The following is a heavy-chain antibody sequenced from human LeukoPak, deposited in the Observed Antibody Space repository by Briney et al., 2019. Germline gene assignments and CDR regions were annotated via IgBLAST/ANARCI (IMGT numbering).Heavy chain of an antibody. CDR3: ARVGIYGDYGRYFDY. Sequence: GGSLRLSCAASGLIFSSYGMSWVRQAPGKGLEWVSAISGSGGSTYYADSVKGRFTISRDNAKHSLYLQMNSLRAEDTALYYCARVGIYGDYGRYFDYWGQGALVTVSS. J-gene: IGHJ4*02. V-gene: IGHV3-23*01. CDR2: ISGSGGST. CDR1: GLIFSSYG. D-gene: IGHD4-17*01.